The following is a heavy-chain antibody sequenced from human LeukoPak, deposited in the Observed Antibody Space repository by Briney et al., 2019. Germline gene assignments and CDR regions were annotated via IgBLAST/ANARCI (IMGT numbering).Heavy chain of an antibody. V-gene: IGHV3-30*03. D-gene: IGHD3-22*01. Sequence: GGSLRLSCAASGFTFSSYGMHWVRQAPGKGLEWVAVISYDGSNKYYADSVKGRFTISRDNSKNTLYLQMNSLRAEDTAVYYCARLRYDSSGYYYDPWGQGTLVTVSS. J-gene: IGHJ5*02. CDR3: ARLRYDSSGYYYDP. CDR2: ISYDGSNK. CDR1: GFTFSSYG.